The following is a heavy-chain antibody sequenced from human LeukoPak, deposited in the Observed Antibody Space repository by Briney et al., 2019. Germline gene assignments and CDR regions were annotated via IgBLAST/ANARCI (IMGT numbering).Heavy chain of an antibody. CDR1: GFSFSNSW. J-gene: IGHJ4*02. V-gene: IGHV3-30*03. CDR3: ARDPVLGAPDYLDY. CDR2: TSADERIK. Sequence: GGSLRLSCAASGFSFSNSWMHWVRQAPGKGLEWVAVTSADERIKIYNDSVRGRFTISRDNSKNTQYLQMNSLRVEDTAVYYCARDPVLGAPDYLDYWGRGTLVSVSS. D-gene: IGHD1-26*01.